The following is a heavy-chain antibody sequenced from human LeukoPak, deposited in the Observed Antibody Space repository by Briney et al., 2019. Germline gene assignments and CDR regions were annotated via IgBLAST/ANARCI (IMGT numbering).Heavy chain of an antibody. D-gene: IGHD5-24*01. CDR2: IYYSGST. Sequence: SETLSLTCTVSGGSISSYYWSWIRQPPGKGLEWIGYIYYSGSTNYNPSLKSRVTISVDTSKNQFSLKLSSVTAADTAVYYCAREEISGLFNRWGQGTLVTVSS. CDR3: AREEISGLFNR. CDR1: GGSISSYY. J-gene: IGHJ4*02. V-gene: IGHV4-59*01.